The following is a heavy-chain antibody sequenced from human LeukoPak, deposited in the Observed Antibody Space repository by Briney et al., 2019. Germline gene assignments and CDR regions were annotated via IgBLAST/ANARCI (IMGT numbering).Heavy chain of an antibody. J-gene: IGHJ5*02. CDR2: IYHSGST. CDR3: ARGGEVTIFGVVKRNWFDP. CDR1: GCSISSGYY. D-gene: IGHD3-3*01. Sequence: SETLSLTCTVSGCSISSGYYWGWIRQPPGKGLEWIGSIYHSGSTYYNPSLKSRVTISVDTSKNQFSLKLNSVTAADTAVYYCARGGEVTIFGVVKRNWFDPWGQGTLVTVSS. V-gene: IGHV4-38-2*02.